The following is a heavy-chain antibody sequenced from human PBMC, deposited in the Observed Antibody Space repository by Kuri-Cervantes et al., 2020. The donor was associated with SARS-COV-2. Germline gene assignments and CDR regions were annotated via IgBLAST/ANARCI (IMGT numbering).Heavy chain of an antibody. Sequence: GESLKISCAASRFRFSSYDMAWVRQAPGKGLEWVSGISGSGGTTYYADSVKGRFTISRDNSKNTLYLQVNSVRAEDTAVYYCAKGSQYSSGCCYDYWGQGTLVTVSS. CDR1: RFRFSSYD. CDR2: ISGSGGTT. CDR3: AKGSQYSSGCCYDY. V-gene: IGHV3-23*01. D-gene: IGHD6-19*01. J-gene: IGHJ4*02.